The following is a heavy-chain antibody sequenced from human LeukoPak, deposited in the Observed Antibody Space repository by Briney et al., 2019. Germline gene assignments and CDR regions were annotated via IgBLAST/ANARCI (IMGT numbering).Heavy chain of an antibody. Sequence: GGSLRLSCAASGFTFSDYYMSWIRQAPGKGLEWVSFISYSLSYTNYADSVKGRFTISRDNAKNTLYLQMNSLRDGDTAVYYCARDGSIGVVVVTANWYFDLWGRGTLVTVSS. CDR3: ARDGSIGVVVVTANWYFDL. V-gene: IGHV3-11*06. D-gene: IGHD2-21*02. J-gene: IGHJ2*01. CDR2: ISYSLSYT. CDR1: GFTFSDYY.